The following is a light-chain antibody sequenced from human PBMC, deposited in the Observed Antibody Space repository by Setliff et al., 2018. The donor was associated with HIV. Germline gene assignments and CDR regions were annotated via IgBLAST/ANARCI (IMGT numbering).Light chain of an antibody. V-gene: IGLV3-16*01. CDR1: ALPKKY. CDR2: KDI. Sequence: SYELTQPPSVSVSLGQMARITCSGEALPKKYAYWYQQKPGQFPVLVIYKDIERPSGISERFSGSSLGTIVTLTISGVQAEDEADYYCLLADTSGTYHYVFGTGTKVTVL. J-gene: IGLJ1*01. CDR3: LLADTSGTYHYV.